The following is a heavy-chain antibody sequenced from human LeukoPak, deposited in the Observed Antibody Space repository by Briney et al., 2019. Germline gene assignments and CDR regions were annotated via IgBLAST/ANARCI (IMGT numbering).Heavy chain of an antibody. V-gene: IGHV4-59*11. Sequence: SETLSLTCTVSGGSISSHYWSWIRQPPGKGLEWIGDIYYSGSTNYNPSLKSRVTISVDTSKNQFSLKLSSVTAADTAVYYCARVQYYYDSSGYSYEYYFDYWGQGTLVTVSS. CDR3: ARVQYYYDSSGYSYEYYFDY. CDR1: GGSISSHY. CDR2: IYYSGST. J-gene: IGHJ4*02. D-gene: IGHD3-22*01.